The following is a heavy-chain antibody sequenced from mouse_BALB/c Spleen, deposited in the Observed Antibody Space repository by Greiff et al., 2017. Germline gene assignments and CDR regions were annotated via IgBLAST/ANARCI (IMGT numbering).Heavy chain of an antibody. CDR1: GYTFTSYY. D-gene: IGHD1-1*01. CDR3: AREDYGSNFDY. CDR2: IYPGNVNT. V-gene: IGHV1S56*01. Sequence: QVQLQQSGPELVKPGASVRISCKASGYTFTSYYIHWVKQRPGQGPEWIGWIYPGNVNTKYNEKFKGKATLTADKSSSTAYMQLSSLTSEDSAVYFCAREDYGSNFDYWGQGTTLTVSS. J-gene: IGHJ2*01.